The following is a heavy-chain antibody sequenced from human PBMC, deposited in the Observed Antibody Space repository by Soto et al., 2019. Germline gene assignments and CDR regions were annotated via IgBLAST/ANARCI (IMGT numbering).Heavy chain of an antibody. CDR2: INPSGGST. V-gene: IGHV1-46*01. CDR1: GYTFTSYY. CDR3: ARGWGPGDSLDYFDY. J-gene: IGHJ4*02. Sequence: GASVKVSCKASGYTFTSYYMHWVRQAPGQGLKWMGIINPSGGSTSYAQKFQGRVTMTRDTSTSTVYMELSSLRSEDTAVYYCARGWGPGDSLDYFDYWGQGTLVTVSS. D-gene: IGHD2-21*01.